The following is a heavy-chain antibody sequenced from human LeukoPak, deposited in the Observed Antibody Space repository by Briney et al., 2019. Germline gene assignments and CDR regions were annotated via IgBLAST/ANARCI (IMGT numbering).Heavy chain of an antibody. CDR1: GDSMSSYY. CDR2: IYYSGST. J-gene: IGHJ4*02. Sequence: SETLSLTCTVSGDSMSSYYWSWIRQPPGKGLEWIGYIYYSGSTNYNPSLKSRVTISVDTSKNQFSLRLTSVTAADTAVYYCARAPPGVHPFDYWGQGRLVTVSS. V-gene: IGHV4-59*01. CDR3: ARAPPGVHPFDY. D-gene: IGHD3-10*01.